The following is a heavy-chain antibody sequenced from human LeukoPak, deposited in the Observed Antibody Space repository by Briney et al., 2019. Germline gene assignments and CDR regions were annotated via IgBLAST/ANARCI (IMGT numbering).Heavy chain of an antibody. J-gene: IGHJ6*02. D-gene: IGHD6-13*01. CDR3: ARAEYSSSWYPVRYYYGMDV. Sequence: GGSLRLSCAASGLSFKSYTMNWIRQAPGKGLEWVSYISSTSSTIYYADSVAGRFTISRDNAKKSLYLQMNSLRSEDTAVYYCARAEYSSSWYPVRYYYGMDVWGQGTTVTVSS. V-gene: IGHV3-48*04. CDR1: GLSFKSYT. CDR2: ISSTSSTI.